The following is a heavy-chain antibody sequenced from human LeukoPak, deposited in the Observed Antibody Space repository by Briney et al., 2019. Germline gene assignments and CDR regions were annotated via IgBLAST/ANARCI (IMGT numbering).Heavy chain of an antibody. J-gene: IGHJ4*02. CDR3: ARYRASRNVDTAMFRDD. V-gene: IGHV1-69*04. CDR1: GGTFSSYA. D-gene: IGHD5-18*01. Sequence: SVKVSCKASGGTFSSYAISWVRQAPGQGLEWMGRIIPILGIANYAQKFQGSVTITADTSMSTAYIAHSSLRSEDTDVYSWARYRASRNVDTAMFRDDWGQEALVTVAS. CDR2: IIPILGIA.